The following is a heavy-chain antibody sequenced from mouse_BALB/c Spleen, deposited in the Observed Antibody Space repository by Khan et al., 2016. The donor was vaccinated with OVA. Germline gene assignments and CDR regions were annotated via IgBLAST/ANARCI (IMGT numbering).Heavy chain of an antibody. Sequence: QVQLQQSGAELVKPGASVKLSCKTSGYTFTNYWIQWIKQRPGQGLGWIGQIFPGTGTTYYNEIFKAKATLTIDTSSSTAYMQLTSLTSEDSAVYFYARGYFGNYEFAYWGQGTLVTVSP. V-gene: IGHV1S132*01. J-gene: IGHJ3*01. CDR2: IFPGTGTT. D-gene: IGHD2-1*01. CDR3: ARGYFGNYEFAY. CDR1: GYTFTNYW.